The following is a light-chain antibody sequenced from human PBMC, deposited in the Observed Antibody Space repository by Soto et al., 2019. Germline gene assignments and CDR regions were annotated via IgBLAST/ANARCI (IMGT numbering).Light chain of an antibody. J-gene: IGKJ4*01. CDR2: GAS. CDR1: QSVSRSY. V-gene: IGKV3-20*01. Sequence: EIVLTQSPGTLSLSPGERATLSCRASQSVSRSYLAWYQQKPGQAPRLLIYGASIRATGIPARFSGSGSGTDFTLTISSLQPEDVATYYCQNYNSAPLTFGGGTKVEI. CDR3: QNYNSAPLT.